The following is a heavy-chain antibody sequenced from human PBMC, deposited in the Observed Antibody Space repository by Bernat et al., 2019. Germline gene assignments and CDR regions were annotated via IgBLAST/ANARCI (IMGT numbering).Heavy chain of an antibody. V-gene: IGHV3-7*01. CDR2: IKQDGSEK. Sequence: EVQLLESGGGLVQPGGSLRLSCAASGFTFSSYWMSWVRQAPGKGLEWVANIKQDGSEKYYVDSVKGRFTISRDNAKNSLYLQMNSLRAEDTAVYYCARVITGVRWYFDLWGRGTLVTVSS. CDR1: GFTFSSYW. D-gene: IGHD3-22*01. CDR3: ARVITGVRWYFDL. J-gene: IGHJ2*01.